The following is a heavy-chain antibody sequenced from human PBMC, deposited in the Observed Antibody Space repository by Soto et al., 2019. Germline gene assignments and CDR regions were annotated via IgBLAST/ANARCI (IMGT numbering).Heavy chain of an antibody. Sequence: QVQLVQSGAEVKKPGASVKVSCKASGDTFTDYYIHWVRQAPGQGLEWMGTVNPSGGHTTYAQHFLGRMTMTRDTSTSTLYMELTSLTSEDTAVYYCSRGGHVVVVTAALDFWGQGTLVTVSS. CDR2: VNPSGGHT. V-gene: IGHV1-46*01. D-gene: IGHD2-21*02. CDR3: SRGGHVVVVTAALDF. J-gene: IGHJ4*02. CDR1: GDTFTDYY.